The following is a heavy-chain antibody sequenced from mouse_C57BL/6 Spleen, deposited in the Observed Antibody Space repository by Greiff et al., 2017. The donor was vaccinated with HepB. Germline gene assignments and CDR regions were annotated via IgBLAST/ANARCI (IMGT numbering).Heavy chain of an antibody. J-gene: IGHJ2*01. D-gene: IGHD1-1*01. CDR3: ARDQGDYYGSSPFDY. CDR2: ISYDGSN. Sequence: VQLQQSGPGLVKPSQSLSLTCSVTGYSITSGYYWNWIRQFPGNKLEWMGYISYDGSNNYNPSLKNRISITRDTSKNQFFLKLNSVTTEDTATYYCARDQGDYYGSSPFDYWGQGTTLTVSS. CDR1: GYSITSGYY. V-gene: IGHV3-6*01.